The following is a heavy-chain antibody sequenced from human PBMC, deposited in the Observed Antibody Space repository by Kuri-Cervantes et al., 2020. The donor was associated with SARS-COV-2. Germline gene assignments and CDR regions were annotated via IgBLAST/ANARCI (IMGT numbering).Heavy chain of an antibody. J-gene: IGHJ3*02. CDR2: IYYSGST. D-gene: IGHD7-27*01. CDR3: ARDGTPKSWGSAFDI. Sequence: GSLRLSCTVSGGSISSYYWSWIRQPPGKGLEWIGYIYYSGSTYYNPSLKSRVTISVDTSKNQFSLKLSSVTAADTAVYYCARDGTPKSWGSAFDIWGQGTMVTVSS. CDR1: GGSISSYY. V-gene: IGHV4-59*12.